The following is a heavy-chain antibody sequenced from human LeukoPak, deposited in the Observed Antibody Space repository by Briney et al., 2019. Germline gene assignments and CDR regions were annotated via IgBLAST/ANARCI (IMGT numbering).Heavy chain of an antibody. D-gene: IGHD6-19*01. CDR2: ISSSSSCI. J-gene: IGHJ4*02. V-gene: IGHV3-21*04. CDR1: GFTFSSYS. CDR3: AKDEGSSYSSGWYDY. Sequence: GGSLRLSCAASGFTFSSYSMNWVRQAPGKGLEWVSSISSSSSCIYYADSVKGRFTISRDNAKNSLYLQMNSLRAEDTALYYCAKDEGSSYSSGWYDYWGQGTLVTVSS.